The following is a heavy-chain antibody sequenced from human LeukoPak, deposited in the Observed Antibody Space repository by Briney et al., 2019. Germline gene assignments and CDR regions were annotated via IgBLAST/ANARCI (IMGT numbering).Heavy chain of an antibody. CDR1: GFTFSTYS. D-gene: IGHD2-21*01. CDR3: ARERFGPCGY. Sequence: GGSLRLSCAASGFTFSTYSMNWVRQAPGKGLEWVSSISSSSSYIYYADSVKGRFTIPRDNAKNSLYLQMNSLRAEDTAVYYCARERFGPCGYWGQGTLVTVSS. J-gene: IGHJ4*02. CDR2: ISSSSSYI. V-gene: IGHV3-21*01.